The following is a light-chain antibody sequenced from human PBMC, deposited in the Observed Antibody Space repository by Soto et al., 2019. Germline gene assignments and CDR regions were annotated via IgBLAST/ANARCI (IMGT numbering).Light chain of an antibody. Sequence: DVVMTQSPLSLPVTLGQPASISCRSSESLAYSDGNTYLNWFQQRPGQSPRRLIYHVSKRDSGVPARFRGSGSGNDFTLKISTVEAEDVGVYYCLQGKHWHSSFGAGTKVDIX. CDR3: LQGKHWHSS. CDR2: HVS. J-gene: IGKJ4*01. V-gene: IGKV2-30*01. CDR1: ESLAYSDGNTY.